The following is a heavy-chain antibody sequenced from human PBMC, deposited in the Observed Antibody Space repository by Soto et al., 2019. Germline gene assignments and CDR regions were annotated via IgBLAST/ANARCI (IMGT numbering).Heavy chain of an antibody. CDR3: ATPYYDKMGSFDY. CDR1: GYTLTELS. CDR2: FDPEDGET. J-gene: IGHJ4*02. Sequence: ASVKVSCKVSGYTLTELSMHWVRQAPGKGLEWMGGFDPEDGETIYAQKFQGRVTMTEDTSTDTAYMGLSSLRSEDTAVYYCATPYYDKMGSFDYWGQGTLVTVYS. V-gene: IGHV1-24*01. D-gene: IGHD3-22*01.